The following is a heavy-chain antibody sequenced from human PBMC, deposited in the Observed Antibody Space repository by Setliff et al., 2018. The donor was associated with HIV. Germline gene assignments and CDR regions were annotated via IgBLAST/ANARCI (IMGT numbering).Heavy chain of an antibody. Sequence: SETLSLTCSVSGGSINSYYWSWIRQPPGKGLEWVGYIYYSGGTTYNPSLKSRVTISVDTSKNQFSLKLTSVTVADTAVYYCARVRVGATDFAFDVWGRGTMVTVSS. CDR3: ARVRVGATDFAFDV. D-gene: IGHD1-26*01. V-gene: IGHV4-59*01. CDR1: GGSINSYY. CDR2: IYYSGGT. J-gene: IGHJ3*01.